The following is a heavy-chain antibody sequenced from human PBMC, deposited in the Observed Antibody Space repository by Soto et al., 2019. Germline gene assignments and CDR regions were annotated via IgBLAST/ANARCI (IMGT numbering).Heavy chain of an antibody. D-gene: IGHD6-6*01. V-gene: IGHV4-30-2*01. J-gene: IGHJ4*02. CDR1: GGSISSGGYS. CDR2: IYHGST. CDR3: ARGGRAPLEYSSSRRYFDY. Sequence: SETLSLTCAVSGGSISSGGYSWSWIRQPPGKGLEWIGYIYHGSTYYNPSLKSRVTISVDTSISTAYMELSRLRSDDTAVYYCARGGRAPLEYSSSRRYFDYWGQGTLVTVSS.